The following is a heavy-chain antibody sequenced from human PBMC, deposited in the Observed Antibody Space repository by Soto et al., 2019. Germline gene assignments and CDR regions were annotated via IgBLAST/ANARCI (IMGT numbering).Heavy chain of an antibody. Sequence: EVQLVESGGGLVQPGGSLRLSCVVSGLTFSNYWMSWVRQAPGKGLEWVANINQDGSESYYVDSVKGRFTISRDNAKNSLYLQMTSLRAEDTAVYYCARPARECSSPGCAYWGQGTLVTVSS. CDR2: INQDGSES. CDR1: GLTFSNYW. D-gene: IGHD2-2*01. V-gene: IGHV3-7*01. CDR3: ARPARECSSPGCAY. J-gene: IGHJ4*02.